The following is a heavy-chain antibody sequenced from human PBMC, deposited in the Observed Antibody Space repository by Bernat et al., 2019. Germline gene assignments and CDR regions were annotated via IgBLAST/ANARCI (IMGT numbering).Heavy chain of an antibody. CDR2: ISTGGST. CDR3: TRETYYDSLRSTGPSDI. Sequence: QLVESGGDLVQPGGSLRLSCAASRLSGTSSHMNWVRQSPGKGLEWVSLISTGGSTYYADSVKGRFTISRDNAKNTLYLQMNSLRAEDTAVYYCTRETYYDSLRSTGPSDIWGQVTMVTVSS. D-gene: IGHD3-3*01. V-gene: IGHV3-66*01. J-gene: IGHJ3*02. CDR1: RLSGTSSH.